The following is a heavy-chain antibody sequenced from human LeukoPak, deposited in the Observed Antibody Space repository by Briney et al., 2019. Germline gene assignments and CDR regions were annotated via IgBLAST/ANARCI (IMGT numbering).Heavy chain of an antibody. Sequence: GASVKVSCKASGHTFTGYYVYWVRQAPGQGLEWMGWMNPNVGGANFPQKFQGRVTVTSDPATSAAYMELRRLRSDDTAVYYRARGAFGESLESWGQGTLVTVSS. V-gene: IGHV1-2*02. D-gene: IGHD3-10*01. CDR3: ARGAFGESLES. CDR1: GHTFTGYY. CDR2: MNPNVGGA. J-gene: IGHJ4*02.